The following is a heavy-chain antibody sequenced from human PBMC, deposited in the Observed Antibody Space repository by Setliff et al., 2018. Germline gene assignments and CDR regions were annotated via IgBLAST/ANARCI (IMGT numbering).Heavy chain of an antibody. V-gene: IGHV4-39*01. D-gene: IGHD1-1*01. J-gene: IGHJ4*02. CDR3: ARTGTYRYFDY. CDR1: GVSMNSGVYY. CDR2: IYSGGTT. Sequence: PSETLSLTCKVSGVSMNSGVYYWAWIRQPPGKGLEWIGRIYSGGTTYYNSSPKSRVTISVDTSKSQFSLRLNSVTAADTAVYYCARTGTYRYFDYWGRGTLVTVSS.